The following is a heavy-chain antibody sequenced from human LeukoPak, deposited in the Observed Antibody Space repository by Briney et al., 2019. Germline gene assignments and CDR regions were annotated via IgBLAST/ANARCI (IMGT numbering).Heavy chain of an antibody. J-gene: IGHJ5*02. CDR1: GFTFSSYG. CDR3: ARERRNTYNWFDP. D-gene: IGHD1-1*01. Sequence: GGSLRLSCAASGFTFSSYGMHWVRQAPGKGLEWVAVISYDGSNKYYADSVKGRFTISRDNSKNTLYLQMNSLRAEDTAVYYCARERRNTYNWFDPWGQGTLVTVSS. V-gene: IGHV3-30*03. CDR2: ISYDGSNK.